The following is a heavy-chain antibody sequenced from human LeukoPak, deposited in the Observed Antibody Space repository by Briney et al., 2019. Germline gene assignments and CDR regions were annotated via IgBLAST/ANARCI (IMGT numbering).Heavy chain of an antibody. V-gene: IGHV3-30*07. CDR3: AKDQYSSSSSWFDP. D-gene: IGHD6-6*01. J-gene: IGHJ5*02. Sequence: GGSLRLSCAASGFTFSNYAMHWVRQAPGKGLEWVAVISNVETNTYYADSVKGRFTISRDNSKNTLYLQLNSLRAEDTAVYYCAKDQYSSSSSWFDPWGQGTLVTVSS. CDR1: GFTFSNYA. CDR2: ISNVETNT.